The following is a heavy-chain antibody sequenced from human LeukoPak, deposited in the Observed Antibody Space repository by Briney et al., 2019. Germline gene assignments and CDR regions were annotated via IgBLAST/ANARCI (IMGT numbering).Heavy chain of an antibody. V-gene: IGHV4-28*01. D-gene: IGHD5-18*01. CDR2: IYYSGST. CDR3: ARSAMVRGNWFDP. CDR1: GYSISSSNW. Sequence: SETLSLTCAVSGYSISSSNWWGWIRQPPGKGLEWIGYIYYSGSTYYNPSLKGRVTMSVDTSKNQFSLKLSSVTAVDTAVYYCARSAMVRGNWFDPWGQGTLVTVSS. J-gene: IGHJ5*02.